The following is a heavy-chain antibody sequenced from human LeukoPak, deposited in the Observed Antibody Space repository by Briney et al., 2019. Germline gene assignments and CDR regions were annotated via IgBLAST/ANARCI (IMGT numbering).Heavy chain of an antibody. J-gene: IGHJ3*02. CDR2: IYYTGST. V-gene: IGHV4-59*01. CDR1: GGSTRSYY. CDR3: AREISMTVGGGAFDI. Sequence: PSETLSLTCTVSGGSTRSYYLTWIRQPPGKGLEWIGYIYYTGSTNYNPSLKSRVTISVDTSKNQFSLRLTSVTAADTAVYYCAREISMTVGGGAFDIWGQGTMVTVSS. D-gene: IGHD3-22*01.